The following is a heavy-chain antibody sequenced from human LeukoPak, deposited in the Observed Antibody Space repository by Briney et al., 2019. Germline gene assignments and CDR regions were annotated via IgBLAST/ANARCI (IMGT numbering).Heavy chain of an antibody. V-gene: IGHV4-59*01. Sequence: PSETLSLTCTVSGDSISSYYWNWIRQSPGKGLEGIGYIYYSGNTNYNPSLKSRVTISVDTPRNQFSLKLSSVTAADTAVYYCARDHCSGGSCYPVWAFDIWGQGTVVTVSS. CDR2: IYYSGNT. D-gene: IGHD2-15*01. CDR3: ARDHCSGGSCYPVWAFDI. CDR1: GDSISSYY. J-gene: IGHJ3*02.